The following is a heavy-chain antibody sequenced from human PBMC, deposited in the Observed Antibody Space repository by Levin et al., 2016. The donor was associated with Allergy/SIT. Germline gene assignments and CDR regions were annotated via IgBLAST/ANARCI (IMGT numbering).Heavy chain of an antibody. Sequence: GESLKISCAASGFTFSNYDMAWVRQAPGKGLEWVLAIGGSGDGIYYAGSVKGRFTISRDNSKNTLSLQMNSLRAEDTATYYCARGHFWSGIDYWGQGTLVTVSS. J-gene: IGHJ4*02. CDR2: IGGSGDGI. D-gene: IGHD3-3*02. CDR1: GFTFSNYD. CDR3: ARGHFWSGIDY. V-gene: IGHV3-23*01.